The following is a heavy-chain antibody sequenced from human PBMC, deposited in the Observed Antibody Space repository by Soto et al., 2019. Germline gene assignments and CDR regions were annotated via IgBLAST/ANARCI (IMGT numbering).Heavy chain of an antibody. V-gene: IGHV3-30*18. D-gene: IGHD5-12*01. Sequence: GGSLRLSCAASGFTFSSYGMHWVRQAPGKGLEWVAVISYDGSNKYYADSVKGRFTISRENSKNTLYLQMNSLRAEDTAVYYCAKGMATKTAPSDYWGQGTMVTVSS. CDR1: GFTFSSYG. CDR3: AKGMATKTAPSDY. CDR2: ISYDGSNK. J-gene: IGHJ4*02.